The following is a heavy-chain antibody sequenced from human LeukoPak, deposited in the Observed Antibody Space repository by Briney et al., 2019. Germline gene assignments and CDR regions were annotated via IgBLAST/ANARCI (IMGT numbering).Heavy chain of an antibody. CDR1: GFSLNTIGVG. CDR2: MYWDVDK. Sequence: SGPTLVKPTQTLTLTCTFAGFSLNTIGVGVGWIRHPPGKALECLAVMYWDVDKLYSPSLKRSLTITTDTSKNQVVLTVTNVDPVDTATYFCAPTGGASGSTEYFDLWGRGALVTVSS. D-gene: IGHD2-2*01. J-gene: IGHJ2*01. V-gene: IGHV2-5*02. CDR3: APTGGASGSTEYFDL.